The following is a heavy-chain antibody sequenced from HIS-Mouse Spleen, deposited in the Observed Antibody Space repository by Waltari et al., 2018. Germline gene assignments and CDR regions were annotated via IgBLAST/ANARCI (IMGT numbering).Heavy chain of an antibody. Sequence: QVQLQQWGAGLLKPSETLSLPCAVYGGSFSGYYWGWIRQPPGKGLEWIGEINHSGSTNYNPSLKSRVTISVDTSKNQFSLKLSSVTAADTAVYYCARGLAARFDYWGQGTLVTVSS. CDR1: GGSFSGYY. D-gene: IGHD6-6*01. V-gene: IGHV4-34*01. CDR2: INHSGST. CDR3: ARGLAARFDY. J-gene: IGHJ4*02.